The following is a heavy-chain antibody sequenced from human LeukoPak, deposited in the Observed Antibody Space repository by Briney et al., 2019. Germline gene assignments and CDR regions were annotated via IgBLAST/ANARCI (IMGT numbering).Heavy chain of an antibody. J-gene: IGHJ4*02. Sequence: ASVKVSCKASGGTFSSHAISWVRQAPGQGLEWMGGIIPIFGTANYAQKFQGRVTITADKSTSTAYMELSSLRSEDTAVYYCARERGDIVVVPAAIYNDRIFDYWGQGTLVTVSS. CDR2: IIPIFGTA. D-gene: IGHD2-2*02. CDR1: GGTFSSHA. CDR3: ARERGDIVVVPAAIYNDRIFDY. V-gene: IGHV1-69*06.